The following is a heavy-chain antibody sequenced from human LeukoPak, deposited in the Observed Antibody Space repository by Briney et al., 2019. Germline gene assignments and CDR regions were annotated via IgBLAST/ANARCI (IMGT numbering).Heavy chain of an antibody. CDR1: GYTFTGCY. D-gene: IGHD3-16*02. CDR2: INPNSGGT. J-gene: IGHJ5*02. V-gene: IGHV1-2*02. Sequence: ASVKLSCKASGYTFTGCYMHWVRHAPGQGLEWMGWINPNSGGTNYAQKFQGRVTMTRDTSISTAYMELSRLRSDDTAVYYCARDLGSYRIGFDPWGQGTLVTVSS. CDR3: ARDLGSYRIGFDP.